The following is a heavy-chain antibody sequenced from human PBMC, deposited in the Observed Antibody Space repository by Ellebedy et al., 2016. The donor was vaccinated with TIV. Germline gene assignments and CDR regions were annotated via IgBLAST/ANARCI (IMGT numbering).Heavy chain of an antibody. D-gene: IGHD2-15*01. V-gene: IGHV3-7*01. Sequence: GESLKISCAASGFTFSSYWMSWVRQAPGKGLEWVANIKQDGSEKYYVDSVKGRFTISRDNAKNSLYLQMTSLRAEDTAVYYCARDQGLSNWFDPWGQGTLVTVSS. CDR1: GFTFSSYW. CDR2: IKQDGSEK. J-gene: IGHJ5*02. CDR3: ARDQGLSNWFDP.